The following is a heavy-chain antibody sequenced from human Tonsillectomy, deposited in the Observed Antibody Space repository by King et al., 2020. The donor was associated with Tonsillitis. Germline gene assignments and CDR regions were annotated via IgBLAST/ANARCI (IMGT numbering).Heavy chain of an antibody. Sequence: VQLVESGGGAVQPGGSLRLSCAAFGFRFSSYGMHWVRQAPGKGLEWLAVIWYDGTNKYYADSVKGRFTISRDNSKNTLYLQINSLRVEDTAVYYCARDASRGEYDRWGQGTLAT. CDR2: IWYDGTNK. J-gene: IGHJ5*02. CDR1: GFRFSSYG. V-gene: IGHV3-33*01. D-gene: IGHD3-16*01. CDR3: ARDASRGEYDR.